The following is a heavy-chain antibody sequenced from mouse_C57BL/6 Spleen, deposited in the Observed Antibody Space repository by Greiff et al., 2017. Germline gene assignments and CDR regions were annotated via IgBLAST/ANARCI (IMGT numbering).Heavy chain of an antibody. CDR2: IDPETGGT. V-gene: IGHV1-15*01. J-gene: IGHJ3*01. Sequence: VQLQQSGAELVRPGASVTLSCKASGYTFTDYEMHWVKQTPVHGLEWIGAIDPETGGTAYNQKFKGKAILTADKSSSTAYMELRSLTSEDSAVYYCTRRYYGDGFAYWGQGTLVTVSA. D-gene: IGHD1-2*01. CDR1: GYTFTDYE. CDR3: TRRYYGDGFAY.